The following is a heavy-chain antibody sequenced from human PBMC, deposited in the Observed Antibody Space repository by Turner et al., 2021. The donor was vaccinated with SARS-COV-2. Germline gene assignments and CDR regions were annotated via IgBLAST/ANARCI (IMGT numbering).Heavy chain of an antibody. CDR1: GNTFTGYY. V-gene: IGHV1-2*02. CDR2: INPNSGGT. D-gene: IGHD2-21*02. J-gene: IGHJ4*02. CDR3: TTGYAYCGGDCSIHY. Sequence: QVRLVQSGAEVKKPGASVKVSCKASGNTFTGYYMHWVRQAPGQGLEWMGWINPNSGGTSYAQKFQGRVTMTRDTSISTAYMELSSLRSEDTAVYYCTTGYAYCGGDCSIHYWGQGTLVTVSS.